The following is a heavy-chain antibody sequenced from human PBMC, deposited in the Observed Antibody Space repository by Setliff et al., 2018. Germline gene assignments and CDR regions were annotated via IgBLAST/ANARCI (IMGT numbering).Heavy chain of an antibody. J-gene: IGHJ4*02. V-gene: IGHV4-59*02. Sequence: SETLSLTCTVSGDSVSRSYWGWMRQPPGKGLEWIGYISYSGSTTYNPSLKSRVTISLDTPKNQFSLKLSYMTAADTAVYYCARFLDPRDGYQNSPGFDFWGQGAPVTVSS. D-gene: IGHD2-21*01. CDR3: ARFLDPRDGYQNSPGFDF. CDR2: ISYSGST. CDR1: GDSVSRSY.